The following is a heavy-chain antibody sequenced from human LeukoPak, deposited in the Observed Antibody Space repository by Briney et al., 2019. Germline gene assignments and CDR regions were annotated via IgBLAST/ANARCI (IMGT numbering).Heavy chain of an antibody. CDR1: GFTFSSYA. J-gene: IGHJ6*02. V-gene: IGHV3-66*01. Sequence: GSLRLSCAASGFTFSSYAMSWVRQAPGKGLEWVSVIYSGGSTYYADSVKGRFTISRDNSKNTLYLQMNSLRAEDTAVYYCARDEPGTGKGLYYYGMDVWGQGTTVTVSS. D-gene: IGHD1-14*01. CDR2: IYSGGST. CDR3: ARDEPGTGKGLYYYGMDV.